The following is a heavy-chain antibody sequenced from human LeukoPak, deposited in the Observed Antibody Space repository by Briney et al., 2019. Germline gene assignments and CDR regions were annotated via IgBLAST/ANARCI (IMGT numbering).Heavy chain of an antibody. CDR2: IKEDGSVK. J-gene: IGHJ4*02. CDR1: GFSFGGSW. V-gene: IGHV3-7*01. CDR3: ARDAGWFRFDY. Sequence: PGGSLRLSCAASGFSFGGSWMTWVRQAPGKGLEWLANIKEDGSVKNYEDSVKGRFTISRDNAKNSLYLHMNSLRAEDTAVYHCARDAGWFRFDYWGQGTLVTVSS. D-gene: IGHD2-15*01.